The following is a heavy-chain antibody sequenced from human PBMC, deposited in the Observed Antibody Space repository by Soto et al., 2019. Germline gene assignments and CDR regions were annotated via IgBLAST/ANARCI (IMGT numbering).Heavy chain of an antibody. J-gene: IGHJ4*02. V-gene: IGHV4-4*02. CDR2: IYHSGST. CDR1: GGSISSSNW. D-gene: IGHD5-12*01. Sequence: QVQLQESGPGLVKPSGTLSLTCAVSGGSISSSNWWSWVRQPPGKGLEWIGEIYHSGSTNYNPSLKSRVTISVDKSKNQSSLKLSAVPGADTAVYYCARDFGYGGYGDYWGQGTLVTVSS. CDR3: ARDFGYGGYGDY.